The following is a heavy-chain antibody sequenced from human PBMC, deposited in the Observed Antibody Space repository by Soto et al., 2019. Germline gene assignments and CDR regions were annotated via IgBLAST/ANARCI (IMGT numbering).Heavy chain of an antibody. CDR2: IYPGDSDT. D-gene: IGHD6-13*01. J-gene: IGHJ6*02. Sequence: GESLKISCKGSGYSFTSYWIGWVRQMPGKGLEWMGIIYPGDSDTRYSPSFQGQVTISADKSISTAYLQWSSLKASATAMYYCASTDQYSSSWYYYYGMDVWGQGTTVTVSS. CDR1: GYSFTSYW. V-gene: IGHV5-51*01. CDR3: ASTDQYSSSWYYYYGMDV.